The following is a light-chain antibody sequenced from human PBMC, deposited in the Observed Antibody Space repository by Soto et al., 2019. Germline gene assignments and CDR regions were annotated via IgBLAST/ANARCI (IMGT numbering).Light chain of an antibody. Sequence: QMTQSPSSLFASLGDRVSFTCRASQNIGNFVNWYQQKPGKGPTLLIYAASTLHTNVPSRFSGGGSGTEFTLTIASVQSEDSATYYCQHSDIAPPILFGQGTRLEI. J-gene: IGKJ5*01. CDR3: QHSDIAPPIL. CDR2: AAS. V-gene: IGKV1-39*01. CDR1: QNIGNF.